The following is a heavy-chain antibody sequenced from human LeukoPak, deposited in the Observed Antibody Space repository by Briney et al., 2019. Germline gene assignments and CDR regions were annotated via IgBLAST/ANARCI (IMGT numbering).Heavy chain of an antibody. J-gene: IGHJ4*02. CDR2: ISSTSSYI. Sequence: GGSLRLSCAASGFPFSIHSMNWVRQAPGKGLEGVSSISSTSSYIYYADSVKGRFTISRDNAKNSLYLQMNSLRAEDTAVYYCARVMGASSQGFDYWGQGTLVTVSS. CDR3: ARVMGASSQGFDY. V-gene: IGHV3-21*01. CDR1: GFPFSIHS. D-gene: IGHD1-26*01.